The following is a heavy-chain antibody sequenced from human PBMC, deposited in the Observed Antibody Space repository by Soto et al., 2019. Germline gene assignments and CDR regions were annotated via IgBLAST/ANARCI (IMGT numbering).Heavy chain of an antibody. CDR3: ARESSDSSAPFDY. Sequence: QVQLVESGGGVVQPGRSLRLSCAASGFTFSSYAMHWVRQAPGKGLEWVAVISYDGSNKYYADSVKGRFTISRDNSKNTLYLQMNSLRAEDTAVYYCARESSDSSAPFDYWGRGTLVTVSS. J-gene: IGHJ4*02. V-gene: IGHV3-30-3*01. CDR2: ISYDGSNK. D-gene: IGHD3-22*01. CDR1: GFTFSSYA.